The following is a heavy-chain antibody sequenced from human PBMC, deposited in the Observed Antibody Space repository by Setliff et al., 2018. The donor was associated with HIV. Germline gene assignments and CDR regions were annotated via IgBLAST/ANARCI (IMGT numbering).Heavy chain of an antibody. D-gene: IGHD2-8*01. J-gene: IGHJ3*02. V-gene: IGHV3-43*01. CDR3: AKLLGNGVNSVPFYI. CDR2: ISWDGSST. Sequence: PGGSLRLSCRASGFTFDDYTMHWVRQVPGKGLEWLSIISWDGSSTYYADSVKGRFTISRDNSKESMYLQMNSLTTEDTALYYCAKLLGNGVNSVPFYIWGQGTTVTVSS. CDR1: GFTFDDYT.